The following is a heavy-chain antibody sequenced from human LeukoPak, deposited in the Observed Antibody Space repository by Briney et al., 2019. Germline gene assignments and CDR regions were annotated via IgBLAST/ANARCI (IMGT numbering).Heavy chain of an antibody. CDR1: GGTFSSYA. V-gene: IGHV1-69*13. Sequence: ASVKVSCKASGGTFSSYAISWVRQAPGQGLEWMGGIIPIFCTANYAQKFQGRVKITADESTSTPYMELSSLRSEDTAVYYCARTGEWLLYSGFDYWGQGTLVTVSS. D-gene: IGHD3-3*01. J-gene: IGHJ4*02. CDR2: IIPIFCTA. CDR3: ARTGEWLLYSGFDY.